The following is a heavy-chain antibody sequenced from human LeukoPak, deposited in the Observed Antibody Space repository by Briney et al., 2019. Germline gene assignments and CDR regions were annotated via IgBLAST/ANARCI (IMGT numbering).Heavy chain of an antibody. CDR1: GYTFTNYG. V-gene: IGHV1-18*04. D-gene: IGHD3-9*01. CDR3: ARTDYDILTGAHMDV. J-gene: IGHJ6*04. Sequence: GASVKVSCKASGYTFTNYGITWVRQAPGQGLEWMGWISAYNANTNYAQKFQGRVTMTTDTSTSTVYMELRSLRSDDTAIYYCARTDYDILTGAHMDVWGKGTTVTVSS. CDR2: ISAYNANT.